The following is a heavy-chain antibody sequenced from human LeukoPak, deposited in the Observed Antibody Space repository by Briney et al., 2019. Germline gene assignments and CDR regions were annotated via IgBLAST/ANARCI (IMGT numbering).Heavy chain of an antibody. D-gene: IGHD6-13*01. V-gene: IGHV4-38-2*02. CDR3: AGEAAGPDY. CDR2: IYHSGST. J-gene: IGHJ4*02. CDR1: GYSISSGYY. Sequence: SETLSLTCTVSGYSISSGYYWGWIRQPPGKGLEWIGSIYHSGSTYYNPSLKSRVTTSVDTSKNQFSLKLSSVTAADTAVYYCAGEAAGPDYGGQGTLVTVSS.